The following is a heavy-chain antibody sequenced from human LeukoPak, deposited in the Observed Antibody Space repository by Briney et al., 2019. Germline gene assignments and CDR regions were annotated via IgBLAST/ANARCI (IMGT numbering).Heavy chain of an antibody. Sequence: GGSLRLSCAASGFTFSYYNVNWVRQAPGKGLEWVSSISSSSTYIYYADSVKGRFTISRDNAKDSLYLEMNSLRAEDTAVYYCARDPWTNYGDYVRFDYWGQGTLVTVS. CDR1: GFTFSYYN. D-gene: IGHD4-17*01. CDR2: ISSSSTYI. V-gene: IGHV3-21*01. CDR3: ARDPWTNYGDYVRFDY. J-gene: IGHJ4*02.